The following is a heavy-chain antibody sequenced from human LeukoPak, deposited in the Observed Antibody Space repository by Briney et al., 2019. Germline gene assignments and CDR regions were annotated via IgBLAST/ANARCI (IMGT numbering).Heavy chain of an antibody. D-gene: IGHD3-10*01. J-gene: IGHJ5*02. CDR1: GGSISSGGYY. V-gene: IGHV4-30-2*01. CDR2: IYHSGST. Sequence: SETLSLTCTVSGGSISSGGYYWSWLRQPPGKGLEWIGYIYHSGSTYYNPSLKSRVTISVDRSKNQFSLKLSSVTAADTAVYYCARTIWFGELFSNWFDPWGQGTLVTVSS. CDR3: ARTIWFGELFSNWFDP.